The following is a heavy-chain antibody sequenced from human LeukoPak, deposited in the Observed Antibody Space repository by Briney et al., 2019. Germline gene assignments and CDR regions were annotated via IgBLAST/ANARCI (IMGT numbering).Heavy chain of an antibody. CDR2: IKSKTDGGTI. CDR1: GFSFTNAW. Sequence: GGSLRLSCAASGFSFTNAWMSWVRQAPRKGLEWVGRIKSKTDGGTIDYAAPVKGRFTISRDDSKNTLFLQMNSLKIEDTAVYYCTTVTLRPVGLWGQGTLVTVSS. V-gene: IGHV3-15*05. CDR3: TTVTLRPVGL. D-gene: IGHD3-10*01. J-gene: IGHJ4*02.